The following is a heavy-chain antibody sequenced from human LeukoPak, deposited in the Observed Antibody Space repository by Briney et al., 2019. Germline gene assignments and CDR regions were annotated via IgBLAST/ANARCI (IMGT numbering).Heavy chain of an antibody. D-gene: IGHD2-15*01. CDR1: GGSISSYY. CDR3: ARSLVVVAATDYYYYGMDV. Sequence: PSETLSLTCTVSGGSISSYYWSWIRQPPGKGLEWIGYIYYSGSTNYNPSLKSRVTISVDTSKNQFSLKLSSVTAADTAVYYCARSLVVVAATDYYYYGMDVWGQGTTVTVSS. J-gene: IGHJ6*02. V-gene: IGHV4-59*08. CDR2: IYYSGST.